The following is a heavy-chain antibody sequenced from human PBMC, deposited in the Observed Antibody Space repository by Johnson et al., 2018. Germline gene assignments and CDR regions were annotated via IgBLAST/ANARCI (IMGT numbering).Heavy chain of an antibody. CDR1: GFTFSPYG. V-gene: IGHV3-30*18. J-gene: IGHJ6*04. CDR2: RSCDGSKK. CDR3: AKGYPSDIVVVPAAILGNYYYYGMDV. Sequence: VQLVESGGGVVQAGRSLRLSCVVCGFTFSPYGVDWVRQAPVKGLEWVTLRSCDGSKKQNRDTVRGRFTSSRDKSKNSLYLQMNSLKAEDTALYYCAKGYPSDIVVVPAAILGNYYYYGMDVWGKGTTVTVSS. D-gene: IGHD2-2*02.